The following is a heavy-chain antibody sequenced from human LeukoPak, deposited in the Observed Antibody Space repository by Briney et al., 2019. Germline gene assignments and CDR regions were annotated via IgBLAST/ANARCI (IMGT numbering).Heavy chain of an antibody. D-gene: IGHD1-26*01. CDR1: GFTFSSYS. J-gene: IGHJ4*02. V-gene: IGHV3-66*01. Sequence: PGGSLRLSCAASGFTFSSYSMNWVRQAPGKGLEWVSVIYSGGSTYYADSVKGRFTISRDNSKNTVYLQMNSLRAEDTAVYYCARGPNTGSYLGGQGTLVTVSS. CDR3: ARGPNTGSYL. CDR2: IYSGGST.